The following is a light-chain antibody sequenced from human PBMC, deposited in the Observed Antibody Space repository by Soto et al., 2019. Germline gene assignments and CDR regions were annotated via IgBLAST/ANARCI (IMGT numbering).Light chain of an antibody. CDR3: ATWDSGLSAGV. J-gene: IGLJ2*01. V-gene: IGLV1-51*01. CDR2: NND. Sequence: QSVLTQPPSVSAAPGQKVTISCSGSSSNIGTYYVSWYQHLPGAAPMLLIYNNDKRPSGIHDRFSGSKSGTSATLGITGRQTGDEADYYCATWDSGLSAGVFGGGTKLTVL. CDR1: SSNIGTYY.